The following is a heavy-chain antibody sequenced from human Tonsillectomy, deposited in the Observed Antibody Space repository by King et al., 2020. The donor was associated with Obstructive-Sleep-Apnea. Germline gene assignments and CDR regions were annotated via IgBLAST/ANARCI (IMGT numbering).Heavy chain of an antibody. CDR2: ITPFNGNT. J-gene: IGHJ5*02. CDR3: ARSESDGSGSYGWFDP. Sequence: QLVESGAEVKKTGSSVKVSCKASGYTFTYRYLHWVRQAPGQALEWMGWITPFNGNTNYAQKFQDRVTITRDRSMSTAYMELSSLRSEDTAMYSCARSESDGSGSYGWFDPWGQGTLVTVSS. D-gene: IGHD3-10*01. CDR1: GYTFTYRY. V-gene: IGHV1-45*02.